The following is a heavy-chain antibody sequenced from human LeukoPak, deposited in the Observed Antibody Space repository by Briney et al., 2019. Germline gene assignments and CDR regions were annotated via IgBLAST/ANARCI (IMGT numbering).Heavy chain of an antibody. CDR1: GFTVSSNY. CDR3: ASGTVSPTGSGSYKIFDY. CDR2: IYSGGST. Sequence: GGSLRLSCAASGFTVSSNYMSWVRQAPGKGLEWVSVIYSGGSTYYADSVKGRFTISRDNSKNTLYLQMNSLRAEDTAVYYCASGTVSPTGSGSYKIFDYWGLGTLVTVSS. D-gene: IGHD3-10*01. J-gene: IGHJ4*02. V-gene: IGHV3-66*01.